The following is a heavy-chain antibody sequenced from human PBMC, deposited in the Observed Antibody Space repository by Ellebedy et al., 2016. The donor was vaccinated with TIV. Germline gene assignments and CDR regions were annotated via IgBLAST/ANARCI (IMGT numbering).Heavy chain of an antibody. J-gene: IGHJ3*02. CDR2: INPNSGGT. D-gene: IGHD1-26*01. V-gene: IGHV1-2*02. CDR3: AKDQGGEYDAFDI. Sequence: ASVKVSCXASGFTFTGYLIHWVRQAPGQGLEWMGWINPNSGGTKYAQIFQGRVTLTRDTSISTTYMELSGLRSYDTAVYYCAKDQGGEYDAFDIWGQGTMVTVSS. CDR1: GFTFTGYL.